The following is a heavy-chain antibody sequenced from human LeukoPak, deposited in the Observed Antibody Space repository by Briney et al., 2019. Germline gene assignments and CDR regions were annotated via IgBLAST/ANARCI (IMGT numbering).Heavy chain of an antibody. D-gene: IGHD6-13*01. Sequence: ASVKVSCKASGYTFTGYHIHWVRQAPGQGPEWMAWINPNSGGTKYAQKFQGRVTMTRDTSISTAYVEMNRLRSDDTAVYYCASPSGSSWYSKYYFVHWGQGTLVTVSS. CDR3: ASPSGSSWYSKYYFVH. J-gene: IGHJ4*02. V-gene: IGHV1-2*02. CDR2: INPNSGGT. CDR1: GYTFTGYH.